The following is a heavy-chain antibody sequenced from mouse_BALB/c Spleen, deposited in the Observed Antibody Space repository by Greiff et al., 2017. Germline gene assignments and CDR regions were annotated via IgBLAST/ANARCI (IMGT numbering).Heavy chain of an antibody. V-gene: IGHV5-9-3*01. CDR3: ARPETGTYYFDY. D-gene: IGHD4-1*01. CDR1: GFTFSSYA. Sequence: EVKLVESGGGLVKPGGSLKLSCAASGFTFSSYAMSWVRQTPEKRLEWVATISSGGSYTYYPDSVKGRFTISRDNAKNTLYLQMSSLRSEDTAMYYCARPETGTYYFDYWGQGTTLTVSS. CDR2: ISSGGSYT. J-gene: IGHJ2*01.